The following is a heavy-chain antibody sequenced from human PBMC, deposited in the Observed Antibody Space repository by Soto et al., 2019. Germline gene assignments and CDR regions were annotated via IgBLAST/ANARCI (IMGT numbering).Heavy chain of an antibody. Sequence: QVQLVQSGAEVKKPGSSVKVSCKASGGTFSSYAISWVRQAPGQGLERMGGIIPIFGTANYAQKFQGRVTITADESTSTAYMELSSLRSEDTAVYYCVRITRGLPIQYDMDVWGQGTTVTVSS. CDR3: VRITRGLPIQYDMDV. J-gene: IGHJ6*02. CDR2: IIPIFGTA. D-gene: IGHD1-20*01. V-gene: IGHV1-69*12. CDR1: GGTFSSYA.